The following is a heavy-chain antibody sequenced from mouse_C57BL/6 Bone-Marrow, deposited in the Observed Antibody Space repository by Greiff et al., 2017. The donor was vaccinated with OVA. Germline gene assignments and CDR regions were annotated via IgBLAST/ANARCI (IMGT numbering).Heavy chain of an antibody. CDR3: TSPRTYSFYAMDY. CDR2: ISSGGDYI. V-gene: IGHV5-9-1*02. CDR1: GFTFSSYA. Sequence: EVKLEESGEGLVKPGGSLKLSCAASGFTFSSYAMSWVRQTPEKRLEWVAYISSGGDYIYYADTVKGRFTISRDNARNTLYLQMSSLKSEDTAMYYCTSPRTYSFYAMDYWGQGTSVTVSS. J-gene: IGHJ4*01. D-gene: IGHD2-12*01.